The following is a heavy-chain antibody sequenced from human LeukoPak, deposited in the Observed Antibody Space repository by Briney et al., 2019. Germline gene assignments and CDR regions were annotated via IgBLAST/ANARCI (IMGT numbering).Heavy chain of an antibody. J-gene: IGHJ3*02. CDR2: IRYDGSNK. CDR1: GFTFSSYG. Sequence: PGGSLRLSCAAPGFTFSSYGMHWVRQAPGKGLEWVAFIRYDGSNKYYADSVKGRFTISRDNSKNTLYLQMNSLRAEDTAVYYCAKDSGIVGATGAFDIWGQGTMVTVSS. D-gene: IGHD1-26*01. V-gene: IGHV3-30*02. CDR3: AKDSGIVGATGAFDI.